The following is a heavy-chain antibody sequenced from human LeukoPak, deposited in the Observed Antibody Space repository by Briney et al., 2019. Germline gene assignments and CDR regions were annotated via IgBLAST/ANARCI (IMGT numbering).Heavy chain of an antibody. V-gene: IGHV3-21*01. J-gene: IGHJ4*02. CDR3: ASYGTSWRYYFDY. CDR2: ISSDANYI. CDR1: GFAFSSYS. Sequence: PGGSLRLSCAASGFAFSSYSMNWVRQAPGKGLEWVSSISSDANYIYYADSVKGRFTISRDNAKNSLYLQMNSLKAEDTAVYYCASYGTSWRYYFDYWGQGTLVTVSS. D-gene: IGHD2-2*01.